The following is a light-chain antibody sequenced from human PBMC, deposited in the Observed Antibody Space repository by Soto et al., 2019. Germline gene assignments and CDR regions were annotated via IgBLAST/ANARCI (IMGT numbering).Light chain of an antibody. CDR3: QQYSNWPSWT. CDR1: QSVSSF. V-gene: IGKV3-15*01. CDR2: GAS. Sequence: EKVMTQSPATLSMSPGERATLSCRASQSVSSFLAWYQQKPGQAPRLLIYGASTRSTGIPARFSGSGSRTEFTLTISSLQSEDFAVYYCQQYSNWPSWTFGQGTKVEVK. J-gene: IGKJ1*01.